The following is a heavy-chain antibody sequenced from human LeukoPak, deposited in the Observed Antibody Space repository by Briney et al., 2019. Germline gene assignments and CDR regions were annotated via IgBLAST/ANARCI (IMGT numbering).Heavy chain of an antibody. CDR3: ARSPSDPDTAMGPADY. V-gene: IGHV3-66*01. CDR1: GFTFSNAW. J-gene: IGHJ4*02. Sequence: PGGSLRLSCAASGFTFSNAWMSWVRQAPGRGLEWVSVIYSGGSTYYADSVKGRFTISRDNSKNTLYLQMNSLRAEDTAVYYCARSPSDPDTAMGPADYWGQGTLVTVSS. CDR2: IYSGGST. D-gene: IGHD5-18*01.